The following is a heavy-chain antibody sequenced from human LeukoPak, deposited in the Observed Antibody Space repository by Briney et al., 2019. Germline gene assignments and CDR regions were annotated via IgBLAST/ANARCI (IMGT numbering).Heavy chain of an antibody. Sequence: PGGSLRLSCAASGFTFSSYWMSWVRQAPGKGLEWVANIKQDGSEKYYVDSVKGRLTISRDNAKNSLYLQMNSLRAEDTAVYYCARGSSGWQDYYGMDVWGQGTTVTVSS. D-gene: IGHD6-19*01. CDR1: GFTFSSYW. CDR3: ARGSSGWQDYYGMDV. CDR2: IKQDGSEK. V-gene: IGHV3-7*01. J-gene: IGHJ6*02.